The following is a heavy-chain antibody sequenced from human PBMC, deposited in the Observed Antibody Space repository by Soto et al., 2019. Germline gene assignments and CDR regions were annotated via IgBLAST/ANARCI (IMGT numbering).Heavy chain of an antibody. CDR3: ARAHCSNGICYAFDI. V-gene: IGHV4-59*01. CDR2: IYYSGST. CDR1: GGSIISYY. D-gene: IGHD2-8*01. Sequence: SETLSLTCTVSGGSIISYYWSWILQPPGKGLEWIGYIYYSGSTNYNPSLKSRVTISVDTSKNQFSLKLSSVTAADTAVYYCARAHCSNGICYAFDIWGPGTKVTVSS. J-gene: IGHJ3*02.